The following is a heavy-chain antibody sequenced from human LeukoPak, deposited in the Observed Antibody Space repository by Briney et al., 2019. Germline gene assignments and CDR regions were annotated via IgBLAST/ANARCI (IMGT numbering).Heavy chain of an antibody. CDR1: GFTFGDYA. J-gene: IGHJ4*02. CDR3: TRDGGPSSSGIDY. V-gene: IGHV3-49*04. D-gene: IGHD6-6*01. Sequence: GGSPRLSCTASGFTFGDYAMSWVRQAPGKGLEWVGFIRSKAYGGTTEYAASVKGRFTISRDDSKSIAYLQMNSLKTEDTAVYYCTRDGGPSSSGIDYWGQGTLVTVSS. CDR2: IRSKAYGGTT.